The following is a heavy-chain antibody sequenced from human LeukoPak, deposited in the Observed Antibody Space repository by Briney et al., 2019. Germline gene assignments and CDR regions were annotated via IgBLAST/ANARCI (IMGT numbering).Heavy chain of an antibody. CDR3: GKDLYGSGSYQIRLFDY. J-gene: IGHJ4*02. CDR2: IRYDGSNQ. V-gene: IGHV3-30*02. CDR1: GFTFSSYG. D-gene: IGHD3-10*01. Sequence: GGSLRLSCAASGFTFSSYGMHWVRQAPGKGLEWVAFIRYDGSNQFYTDSVKGRFTISRDNSKNTLYLQMNSLRAEDTVVYYLGKDLYGSGSYQIRLFDYWGQGTLVTVSS.